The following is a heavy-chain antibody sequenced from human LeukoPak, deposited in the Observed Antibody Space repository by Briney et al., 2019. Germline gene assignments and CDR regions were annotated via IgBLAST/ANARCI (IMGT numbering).Heavy chain of an antibody. J-gene: IGHJ3*01. V-gene: IGHV1-69*13. CDR3: ARGSCATTRCRWRDVFDF. Sequence: EASVKVSCKASGDNFSMFGFSWVRQAPGQGLEWIGGIIPALGTANYAQKFQGRGTFTADESTNTVYMELTTLTSEDTAVYYCARGSCATTRCRWRDVFDFWGQGTMVTVSS. CDR2: IIPALGTA. CDR1: GDNFSMFG. D-gene: IGHD1-26*01.